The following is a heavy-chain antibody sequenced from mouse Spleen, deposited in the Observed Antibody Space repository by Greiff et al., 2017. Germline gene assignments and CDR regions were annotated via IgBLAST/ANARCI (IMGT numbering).Heavy chain of an antibody. CDR1: GYSFTDYN. D-gene: IGHD1-1*01. J-gene: IGHJ4*01. CDR2: INPNYGTT. Sequence: EVKVVESGPELVKPGASVKISCKASGYSFTDYNMNWVKQSNGKSLEWIGVINPNYGTTSYNQKFKGKATLTVDQSSSTAYMQLNSLTSEDSAVYYCARTAYYDGSYGGMDYWGQGTSVTVSS. CDR3: ARTAYYDGSYGGMDY. V-gene: IGHV1-39*01.